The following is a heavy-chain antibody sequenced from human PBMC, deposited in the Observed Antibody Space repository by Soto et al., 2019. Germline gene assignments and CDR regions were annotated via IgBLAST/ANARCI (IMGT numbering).Heavy chain of an antibody. CDR2: ISSGGDTR. Sequence: GGSLRLSCAASGFTFSSYEMNWVRQAPGKGLEWISYISSGGDTRYYADSVRGRFTVSRDSAKNSLYLQMNRLRAEDTAVYYCARDFDILTGYSHFDYWGRGALVTVSS. D-gene: IGHD3-9*01. V-gene: IGHV3-48*03. CDR1: GFTFSSYE. J-gene: IGHJ4*02. CDR3: ARDFDILTGYSHFDY.